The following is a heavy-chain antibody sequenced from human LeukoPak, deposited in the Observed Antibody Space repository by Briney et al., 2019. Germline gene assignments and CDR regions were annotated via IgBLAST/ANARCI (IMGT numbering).Heavy chain of an antibody. CDR2: ISGSGGST. J-gene: IGHJ6*03. Sequence: PGGSLRLSCAASGFTFSSYAMSWVRQAPGKGLEWVSAISGSGGSTYYADSVKGRFTISRDNAKNSLYLQMNSLRAEDTAVYYCARLTVAGYYYMDVWGKGTTVTVS. D-gene: IGHD6-19*01. CDR3: ARLTVAGYYYMDV. V-gene: IGHV3-23*01. CDR1: GFTFSSYA.